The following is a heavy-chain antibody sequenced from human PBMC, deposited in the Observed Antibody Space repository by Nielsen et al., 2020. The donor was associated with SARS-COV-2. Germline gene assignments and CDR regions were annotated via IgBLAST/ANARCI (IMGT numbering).Heavy chain of an antibody. Sequence: ASVKVSCRASGYTFTSYYMHWVRQAPGQGLEWMGLINPSGASTTYAQKFQGRVTMTGDTSTSTVYMELSSLRSEDTAVYYCARGEYDFWSGPPVDYWGQGTLVTVSS. D-gene: IGHD3-3*01. J-gene: IGHJ4*02. CDR3: ARGEYDFWSGPPVDY. CDR1: GYTFTSYY. V-gene: IGHV1-46*01. CDR2: INPSGAST.